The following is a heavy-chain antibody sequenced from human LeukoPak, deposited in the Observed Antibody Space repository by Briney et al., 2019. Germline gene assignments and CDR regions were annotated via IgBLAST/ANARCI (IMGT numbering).Heavy chain of an antibody. CDR1: GGSLSGYY. CDR2: FNHSGST. V-gene: IGHV4-34*06. CDR3: WRDGDRSISAAGMVATYI. D-gene: IGHD6-13*01. J-gene: IGHJ3*02. Sequence: SETLSLICGVYGGSLSGYYWSWIRQPPGKGVEWIGEFNHSGSTNFSPSLKSRVTISVDTSKNQFSLKLGSVTAAGPAVDFRWRDGDRSISAAGMVATYIRGQREMVTASS.